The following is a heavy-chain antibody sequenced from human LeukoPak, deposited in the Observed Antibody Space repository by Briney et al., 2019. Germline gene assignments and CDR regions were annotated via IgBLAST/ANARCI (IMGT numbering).Heavy chain of an antibody. CDR2: ISGSGGST. CDR1: GFTFSSYA. Sequence: TGGSLRLSCAASGFTFSSYAMSWVRQAPGKGLEWVSGISGSGGSTNYADSVKGRFTISRDNSKNTLYLQMNSLRAEDTAAYYCAKDRRNWYFDLWGRGTLVTVSS. J-gene: IGHJ2*01. D-gene: IGHD2/OR15-2a*01. CDR3: AKDRRNWYFDL. V-gene: IGHV3-23*01.